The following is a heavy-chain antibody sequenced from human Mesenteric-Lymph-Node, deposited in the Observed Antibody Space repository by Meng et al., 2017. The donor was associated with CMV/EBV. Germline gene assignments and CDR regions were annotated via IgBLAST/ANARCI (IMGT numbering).Heavy chain of an antibody. CDR2: INHNGST. V-gene: IGHV4-34*01. J-gene: IGHJ4*02. Sequence: QVQLQQWGAGLLKLSGTLSLPSAAYGGSFSAYYWSWIRQPPGKGLEWIGEINHNGSTNYNPSLKSRITISVDTSKNQFSLKLTSVTAADTAVYFCASLAPLNNTKDKIPSGYWGQGTLVTVSS. D-gene: IGHD1-14*01. CDR1: GGSFSAYY. CDR3: ASLAPLNNTKDKIPSGY.